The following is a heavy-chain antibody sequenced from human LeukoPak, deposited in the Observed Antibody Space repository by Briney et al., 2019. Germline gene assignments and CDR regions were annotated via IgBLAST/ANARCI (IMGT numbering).Heavy chain of an antibody. D-gene: IGHD5-12*01. CDR3: ARGDTGYSGYDRTFVSLDY. CDR1: GFTFSSYE. Sequence: PGGSLRLSCAASGFTFSSYEMNWVRQAPGKGLEWVSYTTTSGGTIYYTDSVKGRFTVSRDNAKNSLYLQMNSLRAEDTAVYYCARGDTGYSGYDRTFVSLDYWGQGTLVTVSP. CDR2: TTTSGGTI. J-gene: IGHJ4*02. V-gene: IGHV3-48*03.